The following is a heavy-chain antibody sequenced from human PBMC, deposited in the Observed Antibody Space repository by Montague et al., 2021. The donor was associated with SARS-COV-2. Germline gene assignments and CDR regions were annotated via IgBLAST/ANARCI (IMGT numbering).Heavy chain of an antibody. CDR2: IYQSGTT. V-gene: IGHV4-30-2*01. Sequence: TLSLTCAVSGASISNGGYTWSWIQRPPGKGLEWIGYIYQSGTTRYNPSLKSRVTMSVDKSKNQFSLQLTSVIAADTAIYFCARSMIRGGLNWFDPWGQGTLVTVSS. J-gene: IGHJ5*02. D-gene: IGHD3-10*01. CDR3: ARSMIRGGLNWFDP. CDR1: GASISNGGYT.